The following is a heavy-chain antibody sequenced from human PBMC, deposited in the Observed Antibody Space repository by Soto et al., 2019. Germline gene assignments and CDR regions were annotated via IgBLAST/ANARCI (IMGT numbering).Heavy chain of an antibody. D-gene: IGHD3-16*01. CDR3: ARIAPFGSLNWLDP. V-gene: IGHV1-8*01. Sequence: SGKVTCTASGYHLSDNYVSWVREATGQGLEWMGWMNPGSGDTGDAQKFQGRVTMTRDISTATAYLELSSLRSDDSATYYCARIAPFGSLNWLDPCGQGTLVTGSS. CDR2: MNPGSGDT. J-gene: IGHJ5*02. CDR1: GYHLSDNY.